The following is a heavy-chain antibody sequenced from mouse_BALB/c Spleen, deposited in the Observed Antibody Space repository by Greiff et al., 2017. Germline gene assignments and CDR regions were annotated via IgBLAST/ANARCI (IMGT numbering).Heavy chain of an antibody. Sequence: VQLQQSGAELVRPGTSVKISCKASGYTFTNYWLGWVKQRPGHGLEWIGDIYPGGGYTNYNEKFKGKATLTADTSSSTAYMQLSSLTSEDSAVYFCARWLLEYYAMDYWGQGTSVTVSS. D-gene: IGHD1-1*01. CDR2: IYPGGGYT. J-gene: IGHJ4*01. CDR1: GYTFTNYW. V-gene: IGHV1-63*02. CDR3: ARWLLEYYAMDY.